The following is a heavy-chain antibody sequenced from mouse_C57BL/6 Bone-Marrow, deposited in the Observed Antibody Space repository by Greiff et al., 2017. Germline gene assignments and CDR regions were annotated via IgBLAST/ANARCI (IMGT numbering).Heavy chain of an antibody. J-gene: IGHJ1*03. Sequence: EVQLQQSGAELVRPGASVKLSCTASGFNIKDDYMHWVKQRPEQGLEWIGWIDPENGDTEYASKFQGKATITVDTSSNTAYLQLSSLTSEDTAVYYCTTWLRRWWYFDVWGTGTTVTVSS. V-gene: IGHV14-4*01. CDR3: TTWLRRWWYFDV. CDR2: IDPENGDT. CDR1: GFNIKDDY. D-gene: IGHD2-2*01.